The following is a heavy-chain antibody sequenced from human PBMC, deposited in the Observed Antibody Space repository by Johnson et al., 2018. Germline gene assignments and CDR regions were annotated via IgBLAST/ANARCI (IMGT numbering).Heavy chain of an antibody. CDR1: GFTFSSYA. CDR2: ISYEGSNK. V-gene: IGHV3-30-3*01. J-gene: IGHJ3*02. Sequence: QVQLVQSGGGVVQPGRSLRLSCAASGFTFSSYAMHWVRQAPGKGLEGVAVISYEGSNKYYADSVKGRITISRDKSKNTLYLQMDSLRAEDTAVYYCASLSAGAFDIWGQGTMVTVSS. D-gene: IGHD3-3*02. CDR3: ASLSAGAFDI.